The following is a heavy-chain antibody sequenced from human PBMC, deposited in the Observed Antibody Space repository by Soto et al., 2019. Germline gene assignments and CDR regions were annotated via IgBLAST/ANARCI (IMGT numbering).Heavy chain of an antibody. J-gene: IGHJ4*02. CDR3: ARGRYLDY. V-gene: IGHV1-18*01. Sequence: QVHLVQSGAEVKKPGASVKVSCKASGYTFTTYRIAWVRQAPGQGLEWMGWISAYNANTDYAQRLQGRVTITTDTSTSTAHMELRSLRSDDTAVYYCARGRYLDYWGQGTLVTVSS. CDR1: GYTFTTYR. D-gene: IGHD1-26*01. CDR2: ISAYNANT.